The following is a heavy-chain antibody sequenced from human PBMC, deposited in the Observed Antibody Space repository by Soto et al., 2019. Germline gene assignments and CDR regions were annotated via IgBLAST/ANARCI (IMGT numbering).Heavy chain of an antibody. CDR2: IYYSGST. CDR3: ARHLEDIVVVVAATFAFDI. J-gene: IGHJ3*02. D-gene: IGHD2-15*01. Sequence: SETLSLTCTVSGGSISSYYWSWIRQPPGKGLEWIGYIYYSGSTNYNPSLKSRVTISVDTSKNQFSLKLSSVTAADTAVYYCARHLEDIVVVVAATFAFDIWGQGTMVTVSS. CDR1: GGSISSYY. V-gene: IGHV4-59*08.